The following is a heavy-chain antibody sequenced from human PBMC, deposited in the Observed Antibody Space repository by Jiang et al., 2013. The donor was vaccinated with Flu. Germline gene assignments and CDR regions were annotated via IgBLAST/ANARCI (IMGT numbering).Heavy chain of an antibody. J-gene: IGHJ6*02. CDR1: GFTFGSYT. V-gene: IGHV3-21*01. CDR3: ARERPSKTYVHYYGMDV. D-gene: IGHD2-2*01. CDR2: MSASRGYI. Sequence: VQLLESGGGLVKPGGSLRLSCVASGFTFGSYTMNWVRQAPGKGLEWVSFMSASRGYIYYADSVRGRFTISRDNFKKSLSLQMDNLRVEDTAVYYCARERPSKTYVHYYGMDVWGQGTTVTVSS.